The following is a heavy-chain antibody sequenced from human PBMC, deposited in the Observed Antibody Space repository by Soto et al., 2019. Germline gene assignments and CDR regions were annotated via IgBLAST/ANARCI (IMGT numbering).Heavy chain of an antibody. CDR2: ISGSGGST. D-gene: IGHD2-21*01. CDR1: GFTFSSYA. CDR3: ARGGEGSLYGMDV. Sequence: EVQLLESGGGLVQPGGSLRLSCAASGFTFSSYAMSWVRQAPGKGLEWVSAISGSGGSTYYADSVKGRFTISRDNSKNTLYLQMNSLRAEDTAVYYCARGGEGSLYGMDVWGQGTTVTVSS. V-gene: IGHV3-23*01. J-gene: IGHJ6*02.